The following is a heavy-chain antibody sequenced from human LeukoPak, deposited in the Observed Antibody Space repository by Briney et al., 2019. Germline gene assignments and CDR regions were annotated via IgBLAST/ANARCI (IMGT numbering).Heavy chain of an antibody. J-gene: IGHJ4*02. CDR2: IYYSGST. D-gene: IGHD3-22*01. Sequence: PSETLSLTCTVSGGSISSYYWSWIRQPPGKGLEWIGYIYYSGSTNCNPSLKSRVTISVDTPKKQFSLKLSSATAADTAVYYCARVYDSSGSPFDYWGQGTLVTVSS. V-gene: IGHV4-59*01. CDR1: GGSISSYY. CDR3: ARVYDSSGSPFDY.